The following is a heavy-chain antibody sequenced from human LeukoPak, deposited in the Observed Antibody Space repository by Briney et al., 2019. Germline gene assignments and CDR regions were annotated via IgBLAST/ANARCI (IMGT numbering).Heavy chain of an antibody. D-gene: IGHD6-13*01. CDR2: ISSDGSST. Sequence: PGGSLRLSCAASGFIFSSHWMHWVRQAPGKGLVWVSRISSDGSSTSYADSVKGRFTMSRDNAKNTLYPQMNSLRAEDTAVYYCARVSRFPGIASDYWGQGTLVTVSS. CDR1: GFIFSSHW. CDR3: ARVSRFPGIASDY. V-gene: IGHV3-74*01. J-gene: IGHJ4*02.